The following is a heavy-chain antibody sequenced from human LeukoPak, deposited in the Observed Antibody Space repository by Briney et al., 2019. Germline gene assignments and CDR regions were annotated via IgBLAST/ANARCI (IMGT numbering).Heavy chain of an antibody. Sequence: PGGSLRLSCAASGFTFSRYEMNWVRQAPGKGLEWISYISGSGDTIYYADSVKGRFTISRDNAKNTLYLQMSNLRAEDTAVYYCVRGLTGPADYWGQGTLVTVSS. V-gene: IGHV3-48*03. CDR2: ISGSGDTI. J-gene: IGHJ4*02. CDR3: VRGLTGPADY. CDR1: GFTFSRYE. D-gene: IGHD3-9*01.